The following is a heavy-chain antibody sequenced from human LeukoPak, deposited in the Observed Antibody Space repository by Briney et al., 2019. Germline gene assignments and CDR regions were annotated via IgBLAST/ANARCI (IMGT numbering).Heavy chain of an antibody. CDR1: GDSVISGDYR. Sequence: SQTLSLTCTVSGDSVISGDYRWTWIRQPPGKGLEWIGEINHSGSTNYNPSLKSRVTISVDTSKNQFSLKLSSVTAADTAVYYCARGPGYSYGKPLGYWGQGTLVTVSS. J-gene: IGHJ4*02. CDR2: INHSGST. V-gene: IGHV4-34*01. D-gene: IGHD5-18*01. CDR3: ARGPGYSYGKPLGY.